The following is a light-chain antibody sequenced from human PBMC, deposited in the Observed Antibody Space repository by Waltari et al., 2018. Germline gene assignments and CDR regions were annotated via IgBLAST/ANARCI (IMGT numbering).Light chain of an antibody. CDR3: QQSYMTPRT. V-gene: IGKV1-39*01. Sequence: DIQMTQSPPSLSASVGDGVTITCRASQTLCSCLNWYQEKRGKGPKLLIYAASRLQGGVPSRFNASGFGTDFTLTISSLHPEDFAIYYCQQSYMTPRTFGRGTKVEV. CDR1: QTLCSC. J-gene: IGKJ1*01. CDR2: AAS.